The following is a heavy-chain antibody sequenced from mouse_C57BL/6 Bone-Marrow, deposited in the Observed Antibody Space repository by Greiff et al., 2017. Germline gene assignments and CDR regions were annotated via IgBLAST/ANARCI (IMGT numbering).Heavy chain of an antibody. CDR3: ARGDYYGSSYVAY. CDR1: GYTFTSYW. V-gene: IGHV1-50*01. Sequence: QVQLQQPGAELVKPGASVKLSCKASGYTFTSYWMQWVKQRPGQGLEWIGEIDPSDSYTNYNQKFKGKATLTVDTSSSTAYMQLSSPTSEDSAVYYCARGDYYGSSYVAYWGQGTLVTVSA. CDR2: IDPSDSYT. D-gene: IGHD1-1*01. J-gene: IGHJ3*01.